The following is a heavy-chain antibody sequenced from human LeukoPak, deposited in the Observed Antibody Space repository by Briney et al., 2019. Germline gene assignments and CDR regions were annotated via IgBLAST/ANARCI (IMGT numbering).Heavy chain of an antibody. J-gene: IGHJ6*02. CDR2: IYYSGST. CDR3: ARDQYSSSWRYGMDV. D-gene: IGHD6-13*01. Sequence: SETLSLTCTVSGGSISSYYWSWIRQPPGKGLEWIGYIYYSGSTSYNPSLKSRVTISVDTSKNQFSLKLSSVTAADTAVYYCARDQYSSSWRYGMDVWGQGTTVTVSS. V-gene: IGHV4-59*01. CDR1: GGSISSYY.